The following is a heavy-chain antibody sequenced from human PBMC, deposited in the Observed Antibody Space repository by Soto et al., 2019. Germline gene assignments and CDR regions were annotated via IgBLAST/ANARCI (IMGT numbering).Heavy chain of an antibody. V-gene: IGHV4-34*01. J-gene: IGHJ4*02. Sequence: SRTLSLTCAVYGGSFNGYYWSCIRQPPGKGLEWIGEINHSGRTNYNPSLKSRVTISVDTSKNQFSLRLSSVTAADTAVYYCASQRRTETTLDYWGQGTLDTVSS. CDR2: INHSGRT. CDR1: GGSFNGYY. CDR3: ASQRRTETTLDY. D-gene: IGHD4-17*01.